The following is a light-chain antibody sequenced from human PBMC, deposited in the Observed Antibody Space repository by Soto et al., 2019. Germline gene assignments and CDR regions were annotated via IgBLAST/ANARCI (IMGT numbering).Light chain of an antibody. J-gene: IGKJ4*01. CDR3: QQYNSFPLT. V-gene: IGKV1-12*01. Sequence: DIQMTQSPSSVSASVGDRVTITCRASQGISSRLAWYQQKPGKAPNLLIYAASRLQSGVPSRFSGSASETDFTLTIGSLQPEDFATYYCQQYNSFPLTFGGGTKVEIK. CDR2: AAS. CDR1: QGISSR.